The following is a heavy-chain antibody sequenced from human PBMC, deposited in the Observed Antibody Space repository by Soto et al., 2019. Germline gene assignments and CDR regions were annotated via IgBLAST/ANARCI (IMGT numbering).Heavy chain of an antibody. CDR2: VSAYNGER. J-gene: IGHJ4*01. V-gene: IGHV1-18*01. CDR3: SRGTSIPASGDY. D-gene: IGHD6-6*01. Sequence: QVQLVQSGAEVKKPGASVKVSCKASGYTFTNYGINWVRQAPGQGLEWLGWVSAYNGERRYAQRVQARVIMTTDTSMTTAYVELRSLRSDDTAVYYCSRGTSIPASGDYWGQGTLVTVSS. CDR1: GYTFTNYG.